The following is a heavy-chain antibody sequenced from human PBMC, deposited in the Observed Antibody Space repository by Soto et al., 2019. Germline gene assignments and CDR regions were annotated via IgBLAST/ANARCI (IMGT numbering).Heavy chain of an antibody. V-gene: IGHV1-3*01. CDR3: ARVKEYSSSQYWYFDL. Sequence: ASVKVSCKASGYTFTSYAMHWVRQAPGQRLEWMGWINAGNGNTKYSQKFQGRVTITRDTSASTAYMELSSLRSEETAVYYCARVKEYSSSQYWYFDLWGRGTLVTVSS. D-gene: IGHD6-6*01. CDR1: GYTFTSYA. J-gene: IGHJ2*01. CDR2: INAGNGNT.